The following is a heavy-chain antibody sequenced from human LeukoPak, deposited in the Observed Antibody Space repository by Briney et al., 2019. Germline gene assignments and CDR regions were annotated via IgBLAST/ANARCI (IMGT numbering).Heavy chain of an antibody. V-gene: IGHV3-48*03. D-gene: IGHD3-22*01. CDR3: AKQEVHHKYYYDSSGFDY. CDR1: GFTFSSYE. J-gene: IGHJ4*02. CDR2: ISSSGSTI. Sequence: PGGSLRLSCAASGFTFSSYEMNWVRQAPGKGLEWVSYISSSGSTIYYADSVKGRFTISRDNAKNSLYLQMNSLRAEDTAVYYCAKQEVHHKYYYDSSGFDYWGQGTLVTVSS.